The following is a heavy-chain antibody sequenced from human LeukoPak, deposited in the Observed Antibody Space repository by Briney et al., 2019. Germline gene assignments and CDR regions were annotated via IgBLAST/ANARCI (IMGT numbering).Heavy chain of an antibody. D-gene: IGHD3-9*01. CDR1: GFSFRGYW. V-gene: IGHV3-7*01. CDR3: AGGSGYLITS. J-gene: IGHJ5*02. Sequence: GGSLRLSCAATGFSFRGYWMNWVRQAPGKGLEWLAIIKQDGSEKHYQGSVEGRFTISRDNAKNSLHLQMNSLRAEDTAVYYCAGGSGYLITSWGQGTLVTVSS. CDR2: IKQDGSEK.